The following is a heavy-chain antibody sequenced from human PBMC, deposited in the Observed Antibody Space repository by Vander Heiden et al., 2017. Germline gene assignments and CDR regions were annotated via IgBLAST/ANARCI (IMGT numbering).Heavy chain of an antibody. Sequence: EVQLLESGRGLVQPGGSLRLPCSASGFTFSSYAMSWVRQAPGKGLEWVSAISGSGGSTDDADSVKGRFTISRDNSKNTLYVEMKRVRAEDTAVDDCASRQWLVRDWGHGTMVTVCS. J-gene: IGHJ4*01. CDR1: GFTFSSYA. D-gene: IGHD6-19*01. CDR3: ASRQWLVRD. V-gene: IGHV3-23*01. CDR2: ISGSGGST.